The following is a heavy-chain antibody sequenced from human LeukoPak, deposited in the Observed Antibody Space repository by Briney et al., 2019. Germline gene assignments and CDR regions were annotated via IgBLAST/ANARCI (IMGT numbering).Heavy chain of an antibody. Sequence: GGSLRLSCAASGFTFSSYSMSWVRQAPGKGLEWVSSISSSSSYIYYADSVKGRFTISRDNAKNSLYLQMNSLRAEDTAVYYCARDSIAAAGTGGYYFDYWGQGTLVTVSS. D-gene: IGHD6-13*01. CDR2: ISSSSSYI. CDR3: ARDSIAAAGTGGYYFDY. CDR1: GFTFSSYS. V-gene: IGHV3-21*01. J-gene: IGHJ4*02.